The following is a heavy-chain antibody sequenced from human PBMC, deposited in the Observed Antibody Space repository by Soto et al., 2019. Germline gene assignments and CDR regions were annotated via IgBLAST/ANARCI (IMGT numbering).Heavy chain of an antibody. J-gene: IGHJ4*02. CDR3: ARVYIWGSYRQFDY. CDR1: GGSISSGGYY. CDR2: IYYSGST. D-gene: IGHD3-16*02. Sequence: SETLSLTCTVSGGSISSGGYYWSWIRQHPGKGLEWIGYIYYSGSTYYNPSLKSRVTISVDTSKNQFSLKLSSVTAADTAVYYCARVYIWGSYRQFDYWGQGTLVTVSS. V-gene: IGHV4-31*03.